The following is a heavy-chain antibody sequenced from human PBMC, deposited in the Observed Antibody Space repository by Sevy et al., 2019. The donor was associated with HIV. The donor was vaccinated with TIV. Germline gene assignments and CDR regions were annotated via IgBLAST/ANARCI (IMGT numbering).Heavy chain of an antibody. V-gene: IGHV4-59*08. J-gene: IGHJ3*02. CDR1: GGSISNYY. Sequence: SETLSLTYTVSGGSISNYYWSWIRQPPGKGLEWIGYIYYSGSTNYDPSLESRVTISVDTSKNQFSLRMNSVTSADTAVYYCARLVSYDGAFDIWGQGTMVTVSS. CDR2: IYYSGST. CDR3: ARLVSYDGAFDI. D-gene: IGHD2-8*01.